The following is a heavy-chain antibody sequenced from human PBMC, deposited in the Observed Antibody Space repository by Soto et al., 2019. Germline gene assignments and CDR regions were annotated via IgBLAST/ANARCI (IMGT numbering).Heavy chain of an antibody. CDR2: IKQDGSEK. CDR3: ARYSSSWSLYYYYGMDV. CDR1: GFTFSSYW. V-gene: IGHV3-7*04. Sequence: GGSLRLSCAASGFTFSSYWMSWVRQAPGKGLEWVANIKQDGSEKYYVDSVKGRFTISRDNAKNSLYLQMNSLRAEDTAVYYCARYSSSWSLYYYYGMDVWGQGTTVTVSS. J-gene: IGHJ6*02. D-gene: IGHD6-13*01.